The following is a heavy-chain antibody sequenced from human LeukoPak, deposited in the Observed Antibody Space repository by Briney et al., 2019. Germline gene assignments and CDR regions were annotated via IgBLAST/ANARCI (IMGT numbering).Heavy chain of an antibody. CDR3: VSPRGFSYGYFDY. V-gene: IGHV4-39*01. J-gene: IGHJ4*02. CDR1: GGSISSSSAY. D-gene: IGHD5-18*01. CDR2: IYYSKNT. Sequence: PSETLSLTCTVSGGSISSSSAYWGWIRQPPGKGLEWIGSIYYSKNTYYNPSLKSRVTISADTSKNQFPLTLGSVSATVTAVYYCVSPRGFSYGYFDYWGQGTLVTVSS.